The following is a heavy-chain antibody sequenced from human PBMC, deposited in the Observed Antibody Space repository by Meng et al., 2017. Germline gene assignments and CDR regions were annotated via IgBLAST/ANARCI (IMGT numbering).Heavy chain of an antibody. Sequence: EVQLVGSGGGLAQPGGSLRLPCAASGFTVSSNYMSWVRQAPGKGLEWVSVIYSGGSTYYADSVKGRFTISRDNSKNTLYLQMNSLRAEDTAVYYCSTGSSSWAKNDAFDIWGQGTMVTVSS. D-gene: IGHD6-13*01. CDR1: GFTVSSNY. J-gene: IGHJ3*02. CDR3: STGSSSWAKNDAFDI. V-gene: IGHV3-66*02. CDR2: IYSGGST.